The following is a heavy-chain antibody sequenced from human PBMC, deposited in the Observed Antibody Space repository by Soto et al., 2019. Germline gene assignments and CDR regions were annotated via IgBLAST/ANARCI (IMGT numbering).Heavy chain of an antibody. D-gene: IGHD4-17*01. CDR1: GYSISSDYY. V-gene: IGHV4-38-2*01. J-gene: IGHJ4*02. CDR3: ARGTYGDNGGYFDY. CDR2: IHHSGRT. Sequence: SETLSLTCAVSGYSISSDYYWGWIRQPPGKGLEWIGIIHHSGRTFYNPSLKSRVTISVDTSKNQFSLKLSSVTAADTAVYYCARGTYGDNGGYFDYWGQGALVTVSS.